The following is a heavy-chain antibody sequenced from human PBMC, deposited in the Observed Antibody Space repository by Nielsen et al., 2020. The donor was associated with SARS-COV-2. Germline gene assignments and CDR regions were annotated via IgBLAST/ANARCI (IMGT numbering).Heavy chain of an antibody. CDR3: ARHEPRGGAYYYDSSGYYSYDAFDI. Sequence: SETLSLTCTVSGGSISSYYWSWIRQPPGKGLEWIGHIHYSGSTNYNPSLKSRVTISVDTSKNQFSLKLSSVTAADTAVYYCARHEPRGGAYYYDSSGYYSYDAFDIWGQGTMVIVSS. CDR1: GGSISSYY. D-gene: IGHD3-22*01. V-gene: IGHV4-59*08. J-gene: IGHJ3*02. CDR2: IHYSGST.